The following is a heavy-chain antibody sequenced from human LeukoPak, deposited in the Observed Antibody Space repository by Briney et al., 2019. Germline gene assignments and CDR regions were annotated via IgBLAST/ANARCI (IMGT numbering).Heavy chain of an antibody. CDR2: MSPTNGDT. J-gene: IGHJ4*02. V-gene: IGHV1-8*01. D-gene: IGHD1-26*01. CDR1: GYTFTSYH. Sequence: ASVKVSCKTSGYTFTSYHINWVRQVTGQGLEWMGWMSPTNGDTGYAQKFQDRVTMTGSTSISTAYMELSSLISEDTAVYYCARGIEAGVDFWGQGTLVTVSS. CDR3: ARGIEAGVDF.